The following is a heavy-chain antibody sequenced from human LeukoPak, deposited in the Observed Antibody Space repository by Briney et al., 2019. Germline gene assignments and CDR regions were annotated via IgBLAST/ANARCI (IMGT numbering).Heavy chain of an antibody. Sequence: SETLSLTCTVSGGSISSYYWSWIRQPPGKGLEWIGYIYYSGSTNYNPSLKSRVTISVDTSKNQFSLKLSSVTAADTAVYYCALTVTTSAYYYYGMDVWGQGTTVTVSS. CDR2: IYYSGST. CDR3: ALTVTTSAYYYYGMDV. V-gene: IGHV4-59*01. D-gene: IGHD4-17*01. J-gene: IGHJ6*02. CDR1: GGSISSYY.